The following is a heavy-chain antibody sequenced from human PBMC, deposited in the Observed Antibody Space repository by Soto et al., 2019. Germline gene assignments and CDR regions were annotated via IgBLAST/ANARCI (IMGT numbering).Heavy chain of an antibody. Sequence: QVQLVESGGGVVQPGRSLRLSCAASGFTFSSYGMHWVRQAPGKGLEWVAVIWYDGSNKYYADSVKGRFTISRDNSKNTLYLHMTSRRAEDTAVYYCARARYCGGDCYHHDAFDIWGQGTMVTVSS. CDR1: GFTFSSYG. CDR2: IWYDGSNK. D-gene: IGHD2-21*02. V-gene: IGHV3-33*01. CDR3: ARARYCGGDCYHHDAFDI. J-gene: IGHJ3*02.